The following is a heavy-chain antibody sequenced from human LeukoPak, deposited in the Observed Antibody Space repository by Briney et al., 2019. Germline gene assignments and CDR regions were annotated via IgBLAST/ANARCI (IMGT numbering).Heavy chain of an antibody. CDR3: AGVISSWFDY. Sequence: ASVKVSCKASAYTLSSYSIAWVRQAPGQGLEWMGWISAYTGNPDYAQNFQGRVTMTTDTSTSTAYMELRSLRSDDTAVYYCAGVISSWFDYWGQGTLVTVSS. J-gene: IGHJ5*01. CDR2: ISAYTGNP. CDR1: AYTLSSYS. D-gene: IGHD3-16*02. V-gene: IGHV1-18*01.